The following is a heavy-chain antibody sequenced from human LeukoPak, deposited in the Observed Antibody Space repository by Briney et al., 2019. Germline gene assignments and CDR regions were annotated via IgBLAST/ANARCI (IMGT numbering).Heavy chain of an antibody. CDR3: AKDADAFDI. Sequence: GGSLRLSCAAPGFTFSSYGTHWVRQAPGKGLEWVAVISYDGSNKYYADSVKGRFTISRDNSKNTLYLQMNSLRAEDTAVYYCAKDADAFDIWGQGTMVTVSS. J-gene: IGHJ3*02. V-gene: IGHV3-30*18. CDR2: ISYDGSNK. CDR1: GFTFSSYG.